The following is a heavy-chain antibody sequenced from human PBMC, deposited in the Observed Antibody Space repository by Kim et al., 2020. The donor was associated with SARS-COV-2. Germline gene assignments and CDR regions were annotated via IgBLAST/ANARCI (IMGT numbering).Heavy chain of an antibody. CDR1: GFSFTSFA. V-gene: IGHV3-30*04. Sequence: GESLKISCATSGFSFTSFAIHWVRQAPGKGLEWLAMISHDGSNKFYADSVRGRFTISKDTSKNTVFLQMNSLRHDDTAVYYCARDRASGAFRPGALDYWG. J-gene: IGHJ4*01. D-gene: IGHD1-26*01. CDR2: ISHDGSNK. CDR3: ARDRASGAFRPGALDY.